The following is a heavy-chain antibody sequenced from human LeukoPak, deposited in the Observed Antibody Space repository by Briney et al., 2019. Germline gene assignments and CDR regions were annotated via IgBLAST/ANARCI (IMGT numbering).Heavy chain of an antibody. CDR1: GFSFSSHF. Sequence: PGGSLRLSCAAAGFSFSSHFMSWVRQAPGKGLEWIGSIYYSGSTYYNPSLKSRVTISVDTSKNQFSLKLSSVTAADTAVYYCARFYSSSSYWGQGTLVTVSS. CDR2: IYYSGST. V-gene: IGHV4-39*07. CDR3: ARFYSSSSY. D-gene: IGHD6-6*01. J-gene: IGHJ4*02.